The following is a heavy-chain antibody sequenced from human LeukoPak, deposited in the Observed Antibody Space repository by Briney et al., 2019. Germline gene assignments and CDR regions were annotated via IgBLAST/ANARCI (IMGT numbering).Heavy chain of an antibody. CDR3: AKSSSVAFFDY. D-gene: IGHD6-25*01. J-gene: IGHJ4*02. Sequence: GGSLRLSCAASGFTFSSYAMSWVRQAPGKGLEWVSAISGSGGRTYYADSVKGRFTISRDISKNTLYLQMNSLRAEDTAVYFCAKSSSVAFFDYWGQGTLVTVSS. CDR1: GFTFSSYA. V-gene: IGHV3-23*01. CDR2: ISGSGGRT.